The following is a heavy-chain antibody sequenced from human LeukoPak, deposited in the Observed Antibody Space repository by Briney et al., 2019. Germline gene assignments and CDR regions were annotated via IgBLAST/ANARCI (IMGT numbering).Heavy chain of an antibody. V-gene: IGHV4-39*07. CDR1: GDSISSNTYY. J-gene: IGHJ4*02. CDR2: INHSGST. Sequence: SETLSLTCTVSGDSISSNTYYWGWVRQPPGKGLEWIGEINHSGSTNYNPSLKSRVTISVDTSKNQFSLKLSSVTAADTAVYYCTPRSEVGGGYWGQGTLVTVSS. CDR3: TPRSEVGGGY. D-gene: IGHD3-16*01.